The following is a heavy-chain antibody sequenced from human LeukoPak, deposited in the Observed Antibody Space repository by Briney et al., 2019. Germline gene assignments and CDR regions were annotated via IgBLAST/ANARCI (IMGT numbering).Heavy chain of an antibody. D-gene: IGHD3-10*01. CDR2: IKQDGSEK. CDR3: ARGDYYGSGSYYPPLPNWFDP. J-gene: IGHJ5*02. CDR1: GFTFSSYW. Sequence: PGGSLRLSCAASGFTFSSYWMSWVRQAPGKGLEWVANIKQDGSEKYYVDSVKGRFTIPRDNAKNSLYLQMNSLRAEDTAVYYCARGDYYGSGSYYPPLPNWFDPWGQGTLVTVSS. V-gene: IGHV3-7*01.